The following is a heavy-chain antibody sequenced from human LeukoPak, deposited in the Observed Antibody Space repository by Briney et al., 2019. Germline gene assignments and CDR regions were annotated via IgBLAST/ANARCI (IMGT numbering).Heavy chain of an antibody. CDR2: ISYDGSNK. J-gene: IGHJ6*02. Sequence: GGSLRLSCAASGFTFSSYGMHWVRQAPGKGLEWVAVISYDGSNKYYADSVKGRFPISRDNSKNTVYLQMNSLRAEDTAVYYCAIDLDVLRFLEWLSHPRPVYYYYYYGMDVWGQGTTVTVSS. D-gene: IGHD3-3*01. CDR1: GFTFSSYG. CDR3: AIDLDVLRFLEWLSHPRPVYYYYYYGMDV. V-gene: IGHV3-30*03.